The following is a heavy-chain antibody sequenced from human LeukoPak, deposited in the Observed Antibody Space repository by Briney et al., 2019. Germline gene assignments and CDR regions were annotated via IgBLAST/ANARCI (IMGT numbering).Heavy chain of an antibody. V-gene: IGHV1-46*01. J-gene: IGHJ4*02. CDR3: ARVLCSGGSCYSFFDY. CDR1: GYTFTSYY. CDR2: INPSGGSS. Sequence: ASVKVSCKASGYTFTSYYMHWVRQAPGQGLEWVAIINPSGGSSNYAEKFQGRVTMTGVTSTSTVYMELSSLRAEDTAVYYCARVLCSGGSCYSFFDYWGQGTLVTVSS. D-gene: IGHD2-15*01.